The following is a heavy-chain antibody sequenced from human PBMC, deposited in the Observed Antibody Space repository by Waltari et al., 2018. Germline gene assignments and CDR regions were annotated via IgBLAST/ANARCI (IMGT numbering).Heavy chain of an antibody. J-gene: IGHJ4*02. Sequence: EVQLLASGGGQVSPGGSLRLSCGTSGFRLSTYAMTWVRQSTEKGLQWVSTISATADATYYAESVKGRFTVSRDQSKSTLYLQMNSLTFEDTAVYYCAKGGRDWGPHFDYWGQGIPVIVSS. CDR3: AKGGRDWGPHFDY. CDR2: ISATADAT. V-gene: IGHV3-23*01. CDR1: GFRLSTYA. D-gene: IGHD7-27*01.